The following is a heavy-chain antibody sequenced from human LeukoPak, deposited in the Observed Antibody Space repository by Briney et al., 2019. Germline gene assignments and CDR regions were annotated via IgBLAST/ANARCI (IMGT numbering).Heavy chain of an antibody. Sequence: SGGSLRLSCAASGFTFSSYAMSWVRQAPGKGLKWVSVIYSGGSTYYADSVKGRFTISRDTSKNTMYLQMNSLRAEDTAVYYCARDVWDSSGYYGDYWGQGTLVTVSS. V-gene: IGHV3-66*01. D-gene: IGHD3-22*01. CDR1: GFTFSSYA. CDR2: IYSGGST. J-gene: IGHJ4*02. CDR3: ARDVWDSSGYYGDY.